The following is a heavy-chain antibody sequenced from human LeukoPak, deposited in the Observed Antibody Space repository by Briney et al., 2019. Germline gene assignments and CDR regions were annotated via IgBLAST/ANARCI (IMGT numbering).Heavy chain of an antibody. CDR2: IYHSGST. CDR1: GYSINSGYY. D-gene: IGHD6-13*01. J-gene: IGHJ5*02. Sequence: SETLSLTXTVSGYSINSGYYWGWIRPPPGKGLERIGSIYHSGSTYYNPSLKRRVTISLDTSKNQFSLKLSSVTAADTAVYYCARDGTWHSSSWYSTWFDPWGQGTLVTVSS. V-gene: IGHV4-38-2*02. CDR3: ARDGTWHSSSWYSTWFDP.